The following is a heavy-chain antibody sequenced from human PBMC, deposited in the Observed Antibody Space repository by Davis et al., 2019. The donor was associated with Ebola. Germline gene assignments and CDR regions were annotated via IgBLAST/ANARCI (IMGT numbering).Heavy chain of an antibody. V-gene: IGHV3-74*01. Sequence: GESLKISCAASGHTFSSDWMHWVRHVPGKGLVWVSRMNSDGSTTRYADSVKGGFTIYRDNAQKSVYLQMNSLRVEDTAVYYCARDASLGWGQGTLVTVSS. CDR3: ARDASLG. CDR1: GHTFSSDW. D-gene: IGHD3-16*01. J-gene: IGHJ4*02. CDR2: MNSDGSTT.